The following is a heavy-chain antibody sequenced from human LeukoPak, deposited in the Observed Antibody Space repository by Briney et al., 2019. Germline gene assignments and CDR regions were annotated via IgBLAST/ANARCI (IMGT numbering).Heavy chain of an antibody. D-gene: IGHD3-22*01. CDR1: GFTFSFYW. CDR2: IKQDGSEK. V-gene: IGHV3-7*01. Sequence: GGSLRLSCAASGFTFSFYWMSWVRQAPGKGLEWVANIKQDGSEKYYVDSVKGRFTISRDNAKNSLYLQMNSLRAEDTAVYYCARDLDYYDSSGYYYWGQGTLVTVSS. CDR3: ARDLDYYDSSGYYY. J-gene: IGHJ4*02.